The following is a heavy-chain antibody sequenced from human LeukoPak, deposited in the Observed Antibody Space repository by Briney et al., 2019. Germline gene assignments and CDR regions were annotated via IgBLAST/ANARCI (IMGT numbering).Heavy chain of an antibody. V-gene: IGHV1-69*13. J-gene: IGHJ4*02. CDR2: IIPIFGTA. CDR1: GGTFSSYA. Sequence: GASVTVSCKASGGTFSSYAISWVRQAPGRGLEWMGGIIPIFGTANYAQKFQGRVTITADESTSTAYMELSSLRSEDTAVYYCARKYSSGWYDYWGQGTLVAVSS. D-gene: IGHD6-19*01. CDR3: ARKYSSGWYDY.